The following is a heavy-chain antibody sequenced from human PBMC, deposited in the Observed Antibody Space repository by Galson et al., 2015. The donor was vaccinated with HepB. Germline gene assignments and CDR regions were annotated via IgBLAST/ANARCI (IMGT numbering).Heavy chain of an antibody. V-gene: IGHV3-11*01. Sequence: QTPGKGLECVSYISGSGSTIYYADSVKGRFIISRDNAKNSLYLQTNSLRAEDTAVYYCARASFDSSGIEWWGQGTLVTVSS. CDR2: ISGSGSTI. CDR3: ARASFDSSGIEW. D-gene: IGHD3-22*01. J-gene: IGHJ4*02.